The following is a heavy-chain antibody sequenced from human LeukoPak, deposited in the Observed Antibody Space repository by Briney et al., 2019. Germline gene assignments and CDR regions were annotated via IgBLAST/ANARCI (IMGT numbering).Heavy chain of an antibody. D-gene: IGHD6-13*01. CDR1: GFAFSSYA. Sequence: GGSLRLSCAASGFAFSSYAMSWVRQAPGKGLEWVSAISGSGGSTYYADSVKGRFTISRDNSKNTLYLQMNSLRAEDTAVYYCAKQYSSSSGVFDYWGQGTLVTVSS. V-gene: IGHV3-23*01. CDR2: ISGSGGST. J-gene: IGHJ4*02. CDR3: AKQYSSSSGVFDY.